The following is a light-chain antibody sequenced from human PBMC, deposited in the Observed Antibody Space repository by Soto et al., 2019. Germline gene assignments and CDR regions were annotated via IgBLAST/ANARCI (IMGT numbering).Light chain of an antibody. J-gene: IGKJ1*01. CDR2: KAS. V-gene: IGKV1-5*03. Sequence: DLQMTQSPSTLSASVGDRVTITCRASQSISDWLAWYQQKPGKAPKLLIYKASTLESGVPSRFSGSGSGTEFTLTISSLQPDDFATYYCQQYNNDFRTFGQVTKVEIK. CDR1: QSISDW. CDR3: QQYNNDFRT.